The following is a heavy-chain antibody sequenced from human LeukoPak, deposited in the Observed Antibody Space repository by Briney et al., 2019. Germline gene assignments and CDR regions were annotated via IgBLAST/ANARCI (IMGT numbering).Heavy chain of an antibody. Sequence: PSETLSLNCTVSGGSISSGSYYWSWIRQPAGKGLEWIGRIYTSGSTNYNPSLKSRVTISVDTSKNQFSLKLSSVTAADTAVYYCACYGDYDDYWGQGTLVTVSS. CDR3: ACYGDYDDY. J-gene: IGHJ4*02. CDR2: IYTSGST. CDR1: GGSISSGSYY. D-gene: IGHD4-17*01. V-gene: IGHV4-61*02.